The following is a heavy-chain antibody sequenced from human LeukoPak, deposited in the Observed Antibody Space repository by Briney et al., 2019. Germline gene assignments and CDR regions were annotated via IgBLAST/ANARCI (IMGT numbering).Heavy chain of an antibody. D-gene: IGHD3-10*01. J-gene: IGHJ4*02. CDR1: GGSISSSSYY. CDR3: ARQGHYYGSGSPDY. V-gene: IGHV4-39*01. CDR2: IYYSGST. Sequence: PSETLSLTCTVSGGSISSSSYYWGWIRQPPVKGLEWIGSIYYSGSTYYNPSLKSRVTISVDTSKNQFSLKLSSVTAADTAVYYCARQGHYYGSGSPDYWGQGTLVTVSS.